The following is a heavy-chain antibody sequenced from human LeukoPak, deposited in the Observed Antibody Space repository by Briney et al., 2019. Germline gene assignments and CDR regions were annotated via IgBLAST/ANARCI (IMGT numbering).Heavy chain of an antibody. J-gene: IGHJ2*01. CDR1: GCTVSSNY. D-gene: IGHD6-25*01. CDR2: IYSGVST. CDR3: ARDGGTYWYFGL. Sequence: PGGXLRLSWAATGCTVSSNYVSWVRQAPGKGLEWVSVIYSGVSTYXXDSVKGRFTISRDNSKNTLFLQMKSLRVEDTAVYYCARDGGTYWYFGLWGRGTLVTVSS. V-gene: IGHV3-66*01.